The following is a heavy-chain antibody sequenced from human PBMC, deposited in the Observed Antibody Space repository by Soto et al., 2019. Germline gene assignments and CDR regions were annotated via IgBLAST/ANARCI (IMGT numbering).Heavy chain of an antibody. V-gene: IGHV3-11*05. CDR2: FSSSSSYT. CDR3: AKGYVWGSYRPSMDV. D-gene: IGHD3-16*02. Sequence: PGGSLRLSCAASGFTFSDYYMSWIRQAPGKGLEWVSYFSSSSSYTNYADSVKGRFTISRDNAKNSLYLQMNSLRAEDTAVYYCAKGYVWGSYRPSMDVWGHGTTVTVSS. J-gene: IGHJ6*02. CDR1: GFTFSDYY.